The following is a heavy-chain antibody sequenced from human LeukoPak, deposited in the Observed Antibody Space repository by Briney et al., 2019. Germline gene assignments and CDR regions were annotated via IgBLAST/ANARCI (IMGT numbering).Heavy chain of an antibody. Sequence: GGSLRLSCAASGFTFSDYYMSWIRQAPGKGLEWVSYISNSGSTIYYADSVKGRSTISRDNAKNSLYLQMNSLRAEDTAVYYCARDPVRYCSSTSCSTPPGGWFDPWGQGTLVTVSS. CDR2: ISNSGSTI. CDR1: GFTFSDYY. D-gene: IGHD2-2*01. V-gene: IGHV3-11*01. J-gene: IGHJ5*02. CDR3: ARDPVRYCSSTSCSTPPGGWFDP.